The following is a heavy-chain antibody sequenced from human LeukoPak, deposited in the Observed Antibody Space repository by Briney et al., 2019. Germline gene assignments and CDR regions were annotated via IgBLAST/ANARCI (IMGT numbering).Heavy chain of an antibody. CDR1: GFTLSTYW. V-gene: IGHV3-74*01. CDR3: ARDIIGSNDF. D-gene: IGHD1-20*01. CDR2: INSYGSST. J-gene: IGHJ4*02. Sequence: PGGSLRLSCAASGFTLSTYWMYWVRQAPGRGGVWGSGINSYGSSTNYADSVKGRFTIPRDNARNTLYLQMNSLSAEDTSVYYFARDIIGSNDFWGRGTLLSVSS.